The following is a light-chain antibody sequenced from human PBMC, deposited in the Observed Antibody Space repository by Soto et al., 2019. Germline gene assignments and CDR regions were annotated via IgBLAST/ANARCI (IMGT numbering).Light chain of an antibody. Sequence: DIQLTQSPSFLSASVGDRVTITCRASQGISSYLAWYQQKPGKAPKLLIYAASTLQSGVPSRFSGSGSGTEFTLTISSLPPEYFATDYCQQLNSFGGGTKVEIK. V-gene: IGKV1-9*01. J-gene: IGKJ4*01. CDR3: QQLNS. CDR2: AAS. CDR1: QGISSY.